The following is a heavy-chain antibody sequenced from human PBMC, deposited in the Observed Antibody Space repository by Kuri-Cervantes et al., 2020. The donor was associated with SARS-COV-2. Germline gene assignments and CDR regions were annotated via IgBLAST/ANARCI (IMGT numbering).Heavy chain of an antibody. CDR2: IYPGDSNT. CDR1: GNSFTTYW. D-gene: IGHD2-21*02. J-gene: IGHJ3*02. CDR3: ARHPKRVVVTSPDAFDI. V-gene: IGHV5-51*01. Sequence: KVSCKHSGNSFTTYWIGWVRQMPGNGLELMGIIYPGDSNTKYSPSFQGHVTMSSDKSLRTAYLQWSSLKASDTAMYYCARHPKRVVVTSPDAFDIWGQGTMVTVSS.